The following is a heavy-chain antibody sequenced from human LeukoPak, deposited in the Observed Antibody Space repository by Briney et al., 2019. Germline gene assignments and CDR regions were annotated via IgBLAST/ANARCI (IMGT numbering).Heavy chain of an antibody. D-gene: IGHD3-3*01. Sequence: GGSLRLSCAASGFTFSSYYMTWVRQAPGKGLEWVATIKDDGSEDYYLDSVKGRFTISRDNAKSSMWLQMSSLRAEDTAVYYCVRNWFDPWGQGTLVTVSS. CDR3: VRNWFDP. V-gene: IGHV3-7*01. J-gene: IGHJ5*02. CDR1: GFTFSSYY. CDR2: IKDDGSED.